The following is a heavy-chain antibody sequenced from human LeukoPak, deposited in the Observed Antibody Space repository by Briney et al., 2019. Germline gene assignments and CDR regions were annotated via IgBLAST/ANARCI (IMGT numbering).Heavy chain of an antibody. D-gene: IGHD5-24*01. Sequence: NASETLSLTCTVSGYSIGSAYYWAWIRQSPGKGLEWMGSIYHSGSTYYNPSLKSRVTISVDTSKNQFSLKLSSVTAADTAVYYCARDLMAVKDGYNSARPRAFDIWGQGTMVTVSS. J-gene: IGHJ3*02. CDR1: GYSIGSAYY. CDR2: IYHSGST. V-gene: IGHV4-38-2*02. CDR3: ARDLMAVKDGYNSARPRAFDI.